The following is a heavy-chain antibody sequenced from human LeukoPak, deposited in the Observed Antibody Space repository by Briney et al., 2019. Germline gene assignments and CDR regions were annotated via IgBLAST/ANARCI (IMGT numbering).Heavy chain of an antibody. D-gene: IGHD3-10*02. CDR3: AELGITMVGGV. J-gene: IGHJ6*04. CDR2: ISSSGSTI. CDR1: GFTFSSYE. V-gene: IGHV3-48*03. Sequence: GGSLRLSCAASGFTFSSYEMNWVRQAPGKGLEWVSYISSSGSTIYYADSVKGRFTISRDNAKNSLYLQMNSLGAEDTAVYYCAELGITMVGGVWGKGTTVTISS.